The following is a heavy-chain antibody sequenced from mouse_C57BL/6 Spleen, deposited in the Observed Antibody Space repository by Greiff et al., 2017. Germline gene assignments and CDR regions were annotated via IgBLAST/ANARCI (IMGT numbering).Heavy chain of an antibody. V-gene: IGHV1-15*01. J-gene: IGHJ4*01. CDR1: GYTFTDYE. CDR3: TRSYYYGSSYYYAMNY. Sequence: VKLMESGAELVRPGASVTLSCKASGYTFTDYEMHWVKQTPVHGLEWIGAIDPETGGTAYNQKFKGKAILTADKSSSTAYMELRSLTSEDSAVYYCTRSYYYGSSYYYAMNYWGQGTSVTVSS. D-gene: IGHD1-1*01. CDR2: IDPETGGT.